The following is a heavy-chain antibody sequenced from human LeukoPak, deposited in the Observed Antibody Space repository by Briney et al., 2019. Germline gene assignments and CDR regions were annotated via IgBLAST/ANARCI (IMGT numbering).Heavy chain of an antibody. CDR3: AREGGSSWLHHVFDI. V-gene: IGHV1-18*01. CDR1: GYTFTSYG. J-gene: IGHJ3*02. CDR2: ISAYSGNT. D-gene: IGHD6-13*01. Sequence: ASVKVSCKASGYTFTSYGFHWVRQAPGQGLEWMGWISAYSGNTNYAQKLQGRVTLTTDTSTSTAYMELRSLRSDDTAVFYCAREGGSSWLHHVFDIWGQGTIVTVSS.